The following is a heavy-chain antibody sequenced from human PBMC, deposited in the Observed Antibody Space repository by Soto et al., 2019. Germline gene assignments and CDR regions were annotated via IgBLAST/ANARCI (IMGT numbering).Heavy chain of an antibody. V-gene: IGHV1-3*01. CDR3: ASQDYYASSGYYSFDY. Sequence: ASVKVSCKASGYTFTSYAMHWVRQAPGQRLEWMGWINAGNGNTKYSQKFQGRVTITRDTSASTAYMELSSLRSEDTAVYYCASQDYYASSGYYSFDYWGQGTLVTVSS. D-gene: IGHD3-22*01. J-gene: IGHJ4*02. CDR1: GYTFTSYA. CDR2: INAGNGNT.